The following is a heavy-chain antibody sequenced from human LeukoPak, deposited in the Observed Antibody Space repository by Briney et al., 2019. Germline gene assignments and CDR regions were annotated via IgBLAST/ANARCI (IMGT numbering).Heavy chain of an antibody. J-gene: IGHJ5*02. CDR3: ARQFATDNWFDP. D-gene: IGHD3-10*01. CDR2: IHYSGST. CDR1: GFTFSSYA. V-gene: IGHV4-59*08. Sequence: GSLRLSCAASGFTFSSYAMSWIRQPPGKGLEWIGYIHYSGSTNYNPSLKSRITISVDKSKNHFSLKLTSVTAADTAVYYCARQFATDNWFDPWGQGTLVTVSS.